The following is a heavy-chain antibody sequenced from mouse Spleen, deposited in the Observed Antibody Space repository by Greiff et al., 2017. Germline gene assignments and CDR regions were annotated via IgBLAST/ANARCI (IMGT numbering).Heavy chain of an antibody. CDR1: GYTFTNYW. CDR2: IYPGGGYT. J-gene: IGHJ2*01. V-gene: IGHV1-63*01. CDR3: ARSANHHFDY. Sequence: VQLQQSGAELVRPGTSVKMSCKASGYTFTNYWIGWAKQRPGHGLEWIGDIYPGGGYTNYNEKFKGKATLTADKSSSTAYMQFSSLTSEDSAIYYCARSANHHFDYWGQGTTLTVSS. D-gene: IGHD6-1*01.